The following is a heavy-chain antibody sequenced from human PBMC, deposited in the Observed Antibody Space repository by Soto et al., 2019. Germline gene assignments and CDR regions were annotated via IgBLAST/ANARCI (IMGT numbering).Heavy chain of an antibody. Sequence: PRGSLVLSCASSGFTFSNYPMDWVRQAPGKGLEWVALISYDGSNKYYGDSVKGRFTISRDNSKNTLYMQMNSLRAEDTAVYYCARHGIEVVPAAIRGNWFDPWGQGTLVTVSS. J-gene: IGHJ5*02. CDR2: ISYDGSNK. CDR3: ARHGIEVVPAAIRGNWFDP. V-gene: IGHV3-30-3*01. D-gene: IGHD2-2*02. CDR1: GFTFSNYP.